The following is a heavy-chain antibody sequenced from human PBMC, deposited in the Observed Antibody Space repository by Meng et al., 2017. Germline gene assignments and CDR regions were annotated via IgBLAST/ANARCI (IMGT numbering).Heavy chain of an antibody. V-gene: IGHV4-34*01. CDR1: GGSFSGYY. Sequence: GSLRLSCAVYGGSFSGYYWSGIRQPPGKGLEWIGEINHSGTTNYNPSLKSRVTISLDTSKNQFSLKLSSVTAADTAVYYCARGNLGYGNAFDIWGQGTMVTVSS. D-gene: IGHD5-18*01. CDR2: INHSGTT. CDR3: ARGNLGYGNAFDI. J-gene: IGHJ3*02.